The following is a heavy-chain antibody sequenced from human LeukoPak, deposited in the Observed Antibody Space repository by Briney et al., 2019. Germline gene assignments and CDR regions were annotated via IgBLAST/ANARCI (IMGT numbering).Heavy chain of an antibody. D-gene: IGHD3-10*01. CDR3: TRDPSGSGPDFDF. CDR1: GFTFTTYA. CDR2: LSGDGGYK. V-gene: IGHV3-23*01. J-gene: IGHJ4*02. Sequence: PGGSLRLSCAASGFTFTTYAVNWVRQAPGKGREWVSGLSGDGGYKYYADSAKGRFTISRDNSKNTLHLQMSSLRAEDTAIYYCTRDPSGSGPDFDFWGQGTLVIVSS.